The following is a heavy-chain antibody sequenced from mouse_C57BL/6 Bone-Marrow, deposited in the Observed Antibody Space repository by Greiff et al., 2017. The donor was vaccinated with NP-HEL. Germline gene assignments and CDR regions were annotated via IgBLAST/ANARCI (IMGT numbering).Heavy chain of an antibody. CDR3: ARGGVRCYWYFDV. V-gene: IGHV5-4*03. J-gene: IGHJ1*03. CDR1: GFTFSSYA. D-gene: IGHD2-13*01. CDR2: ISDGGSYT. Sequence: EVKLQESGGGLVKPGGSLKLSCAASGFTFSSYAMSWVRQTPEKRLEWVATISDGGSYTYYPDNVKGRFTISRDNAKNNLYLQMSHLKSEDTAMYYCARGGVRCYWYFDVWGTGTTVTVSS.